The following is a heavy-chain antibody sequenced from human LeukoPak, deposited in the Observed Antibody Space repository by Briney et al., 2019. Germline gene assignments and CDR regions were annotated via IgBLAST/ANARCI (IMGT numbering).Heavy chain of an antibody. CDR2: IYYSGST. D-gene: IGHD6-13*01. CDR1: GGSISSYY. CDR3: ARTTEAHSWRTRYYDYYMDV. Sequence: SETLSLTCTVSGGSISSYYWSWIRQPPGKGLEWIGYIYYSGSTNYNPSLKSRVTISIDTSKNQFSLKLSSVTAADTAVYYCARTTEAHSWRTRYYDYYMDVWGKGTTVTVSS. V-gene: IGHV4-59*01. J-gene: IGHJ6*03.